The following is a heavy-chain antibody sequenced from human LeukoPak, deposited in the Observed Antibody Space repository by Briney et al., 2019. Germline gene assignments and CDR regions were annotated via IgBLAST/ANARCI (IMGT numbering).Heavy chain of an antibody. D-gene: IGHD1-26*01. CDR3: AARVGASGHYGMDV. J-gene: IGHJ6*02. CDR1: GYTVTELP. Sequence: ASVKVSFKVSGYTVTELPMHWVRQAPGKGLEWMGGFDPEDGETIYAQKYQGRVTMTEDTSTDTAYMELRSLRSEDTAAYYCAARVGASGHYGMDVWGQGTTITVSS. V-gene: IGHV1-24*01. CDR2: FDPEDGET.